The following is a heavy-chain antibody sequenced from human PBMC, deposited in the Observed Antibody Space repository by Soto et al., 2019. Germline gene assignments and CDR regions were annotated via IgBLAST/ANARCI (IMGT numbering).Heavy chain of an antibody. D-gene: IGHD2-8*02. V-gene: IGHV3-30*18. CDR3: VKDRSDTWSFDY. CDR2: VSHDGSLY. Sequence: GGSLRLSCAASGFAFSSCAMHWVRQVPGKGLEWLAVVSHDGSLYPYADSVKGRFSISRDNSRKTLYLQMNSLRPEDTAVYYCVKDRSDTWSFDYWGQGTLVTVSS. CDR1: GFAFSSCA. J-gene: IGHJ4*02.